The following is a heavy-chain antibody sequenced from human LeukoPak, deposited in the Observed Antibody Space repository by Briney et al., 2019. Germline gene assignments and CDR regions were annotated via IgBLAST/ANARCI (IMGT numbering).Heavy chain of an antibody. CDR2: MNPNSGNT. J-gene: IGHJ3*02. CDR3: ARSFYGDYDDAFDI. Sequence: GASVKVSCKASGYTFTSYDINWVRQATGQGLEWMGWMNPNSGNTGYAQKFQGRATITRNTSISTAYMELSSLRSEDTAVYYCARSFYGDYDDAFDIWGQGTMVIVSS. V-gene: IGHV1-8*03. D-gene: IGHD4-17*01. CDR1: GYTFTSYD.